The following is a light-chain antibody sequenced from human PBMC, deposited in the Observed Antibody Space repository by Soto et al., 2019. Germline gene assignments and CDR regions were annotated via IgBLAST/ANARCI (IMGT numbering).Light chain of an antibody. J-gene: IGKJ1*01. CDR3: QFYGALMWA. V-gene: IGKV3-20*01. CDR2: GAS. Sequence: SVFTQSPGTLSLSPGEGATLSCRASQSVSSSYLAWYRQKPGQAPSLVIYGASRRATGIPDRFSGSGSGTDFTLTISRLEPEDFAVYYCQFYGALMWAFGQGTKVEIK. CDR1: QSVSSSY.